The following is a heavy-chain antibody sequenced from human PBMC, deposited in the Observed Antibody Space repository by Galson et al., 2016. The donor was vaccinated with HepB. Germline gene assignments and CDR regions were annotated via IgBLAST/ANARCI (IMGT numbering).Heavy chain of an antibody. CDR3: ARSAPSGLNHHYYYGMDV. D-gene: IGHD6-13*01. J-gene: IGHJ6*02. CDR1: GYTFSNYV. CDR2: IIPMFGTP. V-gene: IGHV1-69*13. Sequence: SVKVSCKASGYTFSNYVISWVRQAPGQGLEWMGGIIPMFGTPYYAHNFRGSVTINADESTSTGYMALSSLRSEDTAVYYCARSAPSGLNHHYYYGMDVWGQGTTVTVSS.